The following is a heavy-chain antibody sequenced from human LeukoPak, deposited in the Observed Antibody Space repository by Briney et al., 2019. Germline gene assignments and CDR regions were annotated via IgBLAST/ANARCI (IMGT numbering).Heavy chain of an antibody. V-gene: IGHV3-21*01. CDR1: GCTFRTYT. Sequence: GGPLRLSCADSGCTFRTYTMDWVRQAPGKGLEWVSSISSSSNNINYADSVKGRFTISRVNAMNSVHLQMNSLRVEDTAVYYCARGYQRPDYWGQGTLITVSS. CDR3: ARGYQRPDY. D-gene: IGHD2-2*01. J-gene: IGHJ4*02. CDR2: ISSSSNNI.